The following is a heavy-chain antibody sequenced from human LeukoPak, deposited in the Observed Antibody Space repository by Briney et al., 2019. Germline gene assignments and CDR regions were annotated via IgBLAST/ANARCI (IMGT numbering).Heavy chain of an antibody. Sequence: SETLSLTCNVSGDSISNYYWNWIRQPPGKGLEWIGYIYYSGSTNYNPSLKSRVTISVDTSKNQFSLKLSSVTAADTAVYYCVRHSGWYFGYWGQGTLVTVSS. CDR1: GDSISNYY. CDR3: VRHSGWYFGY. D-gene: IGHD6-19*01. CDR2: IYYSGST. V-gene: IGHV4-59*01. J-gene: IGHJ4*02.